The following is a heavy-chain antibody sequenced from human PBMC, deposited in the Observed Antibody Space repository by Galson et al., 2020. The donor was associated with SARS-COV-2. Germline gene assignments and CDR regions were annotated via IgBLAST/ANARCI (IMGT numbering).Heavy chain of an antibody. J-gene: IGHJ6*02. D-gene: IGHD6-19*01. CDR3: ARGHGSGRHINYYYYGMDV. Sequence: SETLSLTCTVSGGSISSYYWSWIRQPPGKGLEWIGYIYYSGSTNYNPSLKSRVTISVDTSKNQFSLKLSSVTAADTAVYYCARGHGSGRHINYYYYGMDVWGQGTTVTVSS. V-gene: IGHV4-59*01. CDR1: GGSISSYY. CDR2: IYYSGST.